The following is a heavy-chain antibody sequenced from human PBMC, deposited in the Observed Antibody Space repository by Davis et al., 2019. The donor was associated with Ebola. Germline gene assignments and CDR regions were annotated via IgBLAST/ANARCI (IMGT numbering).Heavy chain of an antibody. V-gene: IGHV3-23*01. CDR3: ARGLRFPPTLFHFMDV. CDR2: VGGGGGRT. D-gene: IGHD2/OR15-2a*01. J-gene: IGHJ6*04. Sequence: GESLKISCVGSGFTFNSFAMAWVRQAPGKGLEWVSTVGGGGGRTDYAESVKGRFTVSRDNSRNTMYLQMSSLRVEDTAVYYCARGLRFPPTLFHFMDVWGRGTTVIVSS. CDR1: GFTFNSFA.